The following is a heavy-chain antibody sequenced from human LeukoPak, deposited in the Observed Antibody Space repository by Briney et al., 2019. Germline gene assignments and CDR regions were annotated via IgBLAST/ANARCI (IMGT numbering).Heavy chain of an antibody. Sequence: KTSQTQSLSCTVSGGSISSGGYYWTWIRQHPGKGLEWIGFFYDSESSYFNPSLKSRVSISVDTSRNQFSLNLTSVIAAGTAVYYCARGSGGDNYGSYYFDSWGQGSLVTVSS. D-gene: IGHD5-18*01. J-gene: IGHJ4*02. CDR1: GGSISSGGYY. CDR2: FYDSESS. V-gene: IGHV4-31*03. CDR3: ARGSGGDNYGSYYFDS.